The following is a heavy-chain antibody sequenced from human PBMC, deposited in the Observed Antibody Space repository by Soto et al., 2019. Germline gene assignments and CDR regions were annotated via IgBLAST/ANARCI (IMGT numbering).Heavy chain of an antibody. J-gene: IGHJ4*02. CDR2: ISYDGSNR. Sequence: GGSLRLSCAGSGFTFSSYGMHWVRQAPGKGLEWLAVISYDGSNRYYADSVKGRITISRDNSKNTLSLQMNSMRPRDTAIYYCARSPQHGDFDYADFWGQGTKVTVSS. CDR3: ARSPQHGDFDYADF. CDR1: GFTFSSYG. V-gene: IGHV3-30*03. D-gene: IGHD2-21*02.